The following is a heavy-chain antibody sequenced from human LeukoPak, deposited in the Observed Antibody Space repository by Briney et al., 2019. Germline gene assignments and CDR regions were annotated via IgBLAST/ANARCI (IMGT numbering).Heavy chain of an antibody. Sequence: ASVKVSCKASGYTLTSYYMHWVSQAPGQGREGMGWIHPNSGGTNYAQKFQGRVTMTRDTSISTAYMELSRLRSDDTAVYYCARDARGVLLWFGKSDADAFDIWGQGTMVTVSS. CDR3: ARDARGVLLWFGKSDADAFDI. D-gene: IGHD3-10*01. J-gene: IGHJ3*02. CDR2: IHPNSGGT. V-gene: IGHV1-2*02. CDR1: GYTLTSYY.